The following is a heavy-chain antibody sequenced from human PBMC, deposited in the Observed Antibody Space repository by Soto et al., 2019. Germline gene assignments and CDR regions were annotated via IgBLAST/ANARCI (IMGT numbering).Heavy chain of an antibody. Sequence: PSETLSVTCAVAGGSISSGDFSWNWIRQPPGKGLEYIGYIYYGGSTYYNPSLQSRVTMSVDRSRNQFSLKLNSVTAADTAVYYCARVRREYDNSGPVDYWGQGTLVTVSS. CDR2: IYYGGST. V-gene: IGHV4-30-2*01. CDR3: ARVRREYDNSGPVDY. J-gene: IGHJ4*02. D-gene: IGHD3-22*01. CDR1: GGSISSGDFS.